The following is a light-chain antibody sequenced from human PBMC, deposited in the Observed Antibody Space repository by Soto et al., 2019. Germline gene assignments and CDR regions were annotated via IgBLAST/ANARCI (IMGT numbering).Light chain of an antibody. CDR1: EGINIY. V-gene: IGKV1-16*01. J-gene: IGKJ4*01. Sequence: DIQMAQAPPPLSASVGVRVTIICRASEGINIYLAWFQQKAGKAPKSLIYGATSLQRGVPSRFSGSGGDTDFSLTISSLQPEDIATYYCQQYQRYPPSFGGGTKVDIK. CDR2: GAT. CDR3: QQYQRYPPS.